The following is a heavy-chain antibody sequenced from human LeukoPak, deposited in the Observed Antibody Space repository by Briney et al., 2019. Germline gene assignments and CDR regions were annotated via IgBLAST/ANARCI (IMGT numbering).Heavy chain of an antibody. CDR3: ASTWGIAAAGPFDY. CDR2: IIPIFGTA. D-gene: IGHD6-13*01. CDR1: GGTFSSYA. V-gene: IGHV1-69*06. Sequence: SVKVSCKASGGTFSSYAISWVRQAPGQGLEWMGGIIPIFGTANYAQKFQGRVTITADKSTSTAYMELSSLRSEDTAVYYCASTWGIAAAGPFDYWGQGTLVTVSS. J-gene: IGHJ4*02.